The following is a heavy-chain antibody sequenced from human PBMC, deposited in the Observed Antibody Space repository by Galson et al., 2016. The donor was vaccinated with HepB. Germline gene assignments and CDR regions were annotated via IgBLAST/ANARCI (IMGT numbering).Heavy chain of an antibody. J-gene: IGHJ4*02. Sequence: ETLSLTCAVXGXSIXXXDXWXWVRXPPGQGLEWIGQIFHTGRVNYTPSLASRVTISINPSNNHFSLRLTSVTAADTALYYCARQYWGGPSDYWGQGTLVIVSS. CDR2: IFHTGRV. CDR3: ARQYWGGPSDY. CDR1: GXSIXXXDX. V-gene: IGHV4-4*02. D-gene: IGHD2/OR15-2a*01.